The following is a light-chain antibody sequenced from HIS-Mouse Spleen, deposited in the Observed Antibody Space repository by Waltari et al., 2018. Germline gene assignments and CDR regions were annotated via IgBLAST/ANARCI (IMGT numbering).Light chain of an antibody. CDR2: AGS. CDR3: CSYAGSSTWV. Sequence: QSALTQPASVSGSPGQSITISCTGTSSDVGSYNLVSWYQQHPGKAPKLMIYAGSKRPSGVSNRFSGSKPGNTASLTISGLQAEDEADYYCCSYAGSSTWVFGGGTKLTVL. V-gene: IGLV2-23*01. CDR1: SSDVGSYNL. J-gene: IGLJ3*02.